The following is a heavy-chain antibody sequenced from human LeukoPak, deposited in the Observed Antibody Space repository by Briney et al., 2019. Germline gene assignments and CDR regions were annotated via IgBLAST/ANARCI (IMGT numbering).Heavy chain of an antibody. D-gene: IGHD3-22*01. CDR1: GYTFTGYY. Sequence: ASVKVSCKASGYTFTGYYMHWVRQAPGQGLEWMGWINPNSGGTNYAQKLQGRVTMTRDTSISTAYMELSRLRSDDTAVYYCARDLRSSWGNYYDSIFWGQGTLVTVSS. V-gene: IGHV1-2*02. CDR2: INPNSGGT. J-gene: IGHJ4*02. CDR3: ARDLRSSWGNYYDSIF.